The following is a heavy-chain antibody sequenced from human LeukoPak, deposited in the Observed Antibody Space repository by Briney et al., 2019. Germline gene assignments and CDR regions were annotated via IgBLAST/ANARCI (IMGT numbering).Heavy chain of an antibody. CDR1: GFTFSSYS. CDR2: ISSSSSYI. CDR3: ARATGVRGVPTRLVDY. Sequence: PGGSLRLSCAASGFTFSSYSMNWVRQAPGKGLEWVSSISSSSSYIYYADSVKGRFTISRDNAKNSLYLQMNSLRAEDTAVYYCARATGVRGVPTRLVDYWGQGTLVTVPS. V-gene: IGHV3-21*01. J-gene: IGHJ4*02. D-gene: IGHD3-10*01.